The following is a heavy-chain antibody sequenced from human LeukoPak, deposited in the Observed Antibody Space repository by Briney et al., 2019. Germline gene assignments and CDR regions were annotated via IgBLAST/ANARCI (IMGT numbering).Heavy chain of an antibody. V-gene: IGHV4-30-4*07. Sequence: PSETLSLTCAVSGGSISSGGYSWSWIRQPPGKGLEWIGYIYYSGSTYYNPSLKSRVTISVDTSKNQFSLKLSSVTAADTAVYYCAREVTMVRGVNNQHSHFDYWGQGALVTVSS. CDR2: IYYSGST. D-gene: IGHD3-10*01. CDR1: GGSISSGGYS. J-gene: IGHJ4*02. CDR3: AREVTMVRGVNNQHSHFDY.